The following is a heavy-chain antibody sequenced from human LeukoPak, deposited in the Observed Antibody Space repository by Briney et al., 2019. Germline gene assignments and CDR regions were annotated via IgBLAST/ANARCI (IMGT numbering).Heavy chain of an antibody. CDR2: IYPGDSDT. CDR1: GYSFTSYW. CDR3: ARHVVVPAAPYYYYGMDV. J-gene: IGHJ6*02. Sequence: GESLKISCKGSGYSFTSYWIGWVRQMPGKGLEWMGIIYPGDSDTRYSPSFQGQVTISADKSISTAYLQWSSLKASDTAMYYCARHVVVPAAPYYYYGMDVWGQGTTVNVSS. D-gene: IGHD2-2*01. V-gene: IGHV5-51*01.